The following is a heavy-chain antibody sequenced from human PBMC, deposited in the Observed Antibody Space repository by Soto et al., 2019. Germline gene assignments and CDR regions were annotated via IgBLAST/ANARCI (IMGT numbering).Heavy chain of an antibody. Sequence: ASVKVSCKASGYTFTSYGISWVRRAPGQGLEWMGWISAYNGNTNYAQKLQGRVTMTTDTSTSTAYMELRSLRSDDTAVYYCAKSLVVVAATEGYYYGMDVWGQGTTVTVSS. CDR1: GYTFTSYG. CDR2: ISAYNGNT. CDR3: AKSLVVVAATEGYYYGMDV. J-gene: IGHJ6*02. V-gene: IGHV1-18*01. D-gene: IGHD2-15*01.